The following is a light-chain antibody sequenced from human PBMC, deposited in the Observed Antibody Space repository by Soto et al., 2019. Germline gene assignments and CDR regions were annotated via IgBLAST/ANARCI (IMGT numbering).Light chain of an antibody. V-gene: IGLV2-11*01. CDR1: SSDVGGSNS. CDR2: DVV. J-gene: IGLJ2*01. CDR3: CSYVGRSTFVL. Sequence: QSALTQPRSVSGSPGQSVTISCTGTSSDVGGSNSVSWYQQYPGKAPKLIIYDVVQRPSGVPDRFSGFKFGNTASLTISGLQAEDEADYHCCSYVGRSTFVLFGGGTKLTVL.